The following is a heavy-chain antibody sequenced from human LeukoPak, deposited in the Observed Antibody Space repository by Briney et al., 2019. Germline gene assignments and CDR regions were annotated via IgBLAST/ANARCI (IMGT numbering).Heavy chain of an antibody. J-gene: IGHJ4*02. Sequence: ASVKVSCKASGGTFSSYAISWVRQAPGQGLEWMGRIIPILGIANYAQKFQGRVTITADKSTSTAYMELSSLRSEDTAVYYCARAMSMVRGVIANWGQGTLVTVSS. CDR2: IIPILGIA. D-gene: IGHD3-10*01. V-gene: IGHV1-69*04. CDR1: GGTFSSYA. CDR3: ARAMSMVRGVIAN.